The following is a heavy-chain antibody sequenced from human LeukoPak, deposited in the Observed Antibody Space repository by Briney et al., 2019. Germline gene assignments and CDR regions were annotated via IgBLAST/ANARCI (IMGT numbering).Heavy chain of an antibody. Sequence: SETLSLTCTVSGGSISSYYWSCIRQPPGKGLEWIGYIYYSGSTNYNPSLKSRVTISVDTSKNQFSLKLSSVTAADTAVYYCAGAATRYCSGGSCYRYRTYWYFDLWGRGTLVTVSS. CDR1: GGSISSYY. CDR2: IYYSGST. CDR3: AGAATRYCSGGSCYRYRTYWYFDL. J-gene: IGHJ2*01. V-gene: IGHV4-59*01. D-gene: IGHD2-15*01.